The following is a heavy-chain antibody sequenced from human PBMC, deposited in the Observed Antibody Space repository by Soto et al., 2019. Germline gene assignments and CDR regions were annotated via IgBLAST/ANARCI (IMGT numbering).Heavy chain of an antibody. CDR3: AFGTDYFHY. CDR1: GYTFTNYA. V-gene: IGHV1-3*01. Sequence: GPSVKVSCKASGYTFTNYAMHWVRQAPGQRPEWMGWIHAGDGNTKFSQNFQGRVTFTRDTSANTAYMELSSLRSEDTAVYYCAFGTDYFHYWGQGTLVTVSS. J-gene: IGHJ1*01. D-gene: IGHD3-16*01. CDR2: IHAGDGNT.